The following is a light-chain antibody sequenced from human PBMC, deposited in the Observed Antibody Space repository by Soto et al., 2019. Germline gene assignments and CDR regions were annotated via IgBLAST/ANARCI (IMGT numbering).Light chain of an antibody. CDR1: SSNIGKNH. J-gene: IGLJ2*01. CDR2: ESN. Sequence: QSVLTQPPSVSAAPGQKVTISCSGSSSNIGKNHVSWYQQVPGTAPKLLIYESNKRPSGIPDRFSGSKSGTSATLGIAGLQTGDEAEYYCGTWDSSLTAVLFVGGTKVTVL. CDR3: GTWDSSLTAVL. V-gene: IGLV1-51*02.